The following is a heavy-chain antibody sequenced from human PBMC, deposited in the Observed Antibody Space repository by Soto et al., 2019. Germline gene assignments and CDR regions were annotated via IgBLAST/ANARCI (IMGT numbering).Heavy chain of an antibody. V-gene: IGHV4-59*01. CDR2: IYYSGST. D-gene: IGHD5-12*01. CDR3: ARALRGATIGLDP. Sequence: QVQLQESGPGLVKPSETLSLTCTVSGGSISSYYWSWIRQPPGKGLEWIGYIYYSGSTNYNPSLKSRVTISVDTSKNQFSLKLSSVTAADTAVYYCARALRGATIGLDPWGQGTLVTVSS. J-gene: IGHJ5*02. CDR1: GGSISSYY.